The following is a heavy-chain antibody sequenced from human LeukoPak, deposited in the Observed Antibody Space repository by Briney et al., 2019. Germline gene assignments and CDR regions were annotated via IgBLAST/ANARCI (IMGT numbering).Heavy chain of an antibody. V-gene: IGHV3-23*01. CDR1: GFTFSSYA. CDR2: ISGSGGST. Sequence: GGSLRLSYAASGFTFSSYAMSWVRQAPRTGLEWVSTISGSGGSTYYADSVKGRFTISRDNSKNTLYLQMNSLRAEDTAVYYCARAPIIAAAGYYYYMDIWGKGTTVTVSS. D-gene: IGHD6-13*01. J-gene: IGHJ6*03. CDR3: ARAPIIAAAGYYYYMDI.